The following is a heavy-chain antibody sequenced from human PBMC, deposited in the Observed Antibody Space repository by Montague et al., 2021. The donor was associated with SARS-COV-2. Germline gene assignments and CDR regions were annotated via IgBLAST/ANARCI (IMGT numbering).Heavy chain of an antibody. CDR2: IYYCGTA. CDR1: GGSISPFD. CDR3: ARMSMHYVDTCNSRWGVLDV. V-gene: IGHV4-59*01. J-gene: IGHJ6*02. Sequence: SETLSLTCTVSGGSISPFDWSWIRQSPERGLEWIGTIYYCGTANYNPSLMSRLALSLQTAQKQLSMELTSVTAADTAVYYCARMSMHYVDTCNSRWGVLDVWGQGTTVIVSS. D-gene: IGHD3-10*01.